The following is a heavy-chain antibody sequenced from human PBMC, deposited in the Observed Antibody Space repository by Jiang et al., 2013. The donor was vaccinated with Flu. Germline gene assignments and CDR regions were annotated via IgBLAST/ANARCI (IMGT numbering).Heavy chain of an antibody. D-gene: IGHD5-12*01. CDR3: VKRPISGYYY. J-gene: IGHJ4*02. V-gene: IGHV3-64D*09. CDR2: T. Sequence: TYYADSVKGRFTISRDNSKNTLYLQMSSLRAEDTAVYYCVKRPISGYYYWGQGTLVTVSS.